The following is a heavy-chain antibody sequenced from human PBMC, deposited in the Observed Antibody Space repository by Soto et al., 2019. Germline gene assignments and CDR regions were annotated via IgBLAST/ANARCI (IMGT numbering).Heavy chain of an antibody. D-gene: IGHD3-10*01. CDR3: ARVGVTMVRGVKGWFGP. V-gene: IGHV1-2*02. CDR1: GYTFTGYY. Sequence: ASVKVSCKASGYTFTGYYMHWVRQAPGQGLEWMGWINPNSGGTNYAQKFQGRVTMTRDTSISTAYMELSRLRSDDTAVYYCARVGVTMVRGVKGWFGPWGQGTLVTVSS. J-gene: IGHJ5*02. CDR2: INPNSGGT.